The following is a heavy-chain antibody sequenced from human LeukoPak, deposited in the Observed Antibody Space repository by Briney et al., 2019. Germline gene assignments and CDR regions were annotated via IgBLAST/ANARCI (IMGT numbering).Heavy chain of an antibody. J-gene: IGHJ4*02. V-gene: IGHV4-59*08. CDR3: ARHDSGDYLLFDY. D-gene: IGHD4-17*01. CDR2: IYYSGST. Sequence: SETLSLTCTVSGGSISSYYWNWIRQPPGKGLEWVGYIYYSGSTNYNPSLKSRVTISVDTSKNQFSLKLSSVTAADTAVYYCARHDSGDYLLFDYWGQGTLVTVSS. CDR1: GGSISSYY.